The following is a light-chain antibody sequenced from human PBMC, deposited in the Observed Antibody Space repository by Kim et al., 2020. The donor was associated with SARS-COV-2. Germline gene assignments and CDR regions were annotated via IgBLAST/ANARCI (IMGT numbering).Light chain of an antibody. CDR3: QQYNSYSWT. CDR2: KAS. CDR1: QSISSW. V-gene: IGKV1-5*03. Sequence: ASVGDRVTIPCRASQSISSWLDWYQQKPGKAPKLLIYKASSLESGVPSRCSGSGSGTEFTLTISSLQPDDFATYYCQQYNSYSWTFGQGTKVDIK. J-gene: IGKJ1*01.